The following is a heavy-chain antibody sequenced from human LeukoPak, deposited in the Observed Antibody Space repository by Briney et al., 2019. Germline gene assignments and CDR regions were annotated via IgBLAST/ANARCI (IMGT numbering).Heavy chain of an antibody. Sequence: GGSLRLSCAASGFTFSSYAMSWVRQAPGKGLEWVSAISGSGGSTYYADSVKGGFTISRYNSKTTLYLQMNSLRAEDTAVYYCAKEGQHHVGSAFDIWGQGTMVTVSS. V-gene: IGHV3-23*01. CDR2: ISGSGGST. CDR3: AKEGQHHVGSAFDI. J-gene: IGHJ3*02. CDR1: GFTFSSYA. D-gene: IGHD2-21*01.